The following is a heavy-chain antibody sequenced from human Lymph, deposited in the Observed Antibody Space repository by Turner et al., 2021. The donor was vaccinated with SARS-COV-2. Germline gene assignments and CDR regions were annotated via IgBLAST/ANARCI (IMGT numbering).Heavy chain of an antibody. Sequence: QVQLVQSGAEMKKPGSSVKVSCKASGGTFSSYAINWVRQAPGQGLEWMGRIIPILGIANYAQKCQGRVTITADKSTSTAYMELSSLRSEDTAVYYCARGRLDAFGGGYYSWFDPWGQGTLVTVSS. D-gene: IGHD1-26*01. CDR3: ARGRLDAFGGGYYSWFDP. CDR2: IIPILGIA. CDR1: GGTFSSYA. J-gene: IGHJ5*02. V-gene: IGHV1-69*04.